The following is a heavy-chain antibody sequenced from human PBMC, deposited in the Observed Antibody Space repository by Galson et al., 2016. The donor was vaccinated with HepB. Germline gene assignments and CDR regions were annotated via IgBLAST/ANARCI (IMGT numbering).Heavy chain of an antibody. D-gene: IGHD3-3*02. J-gene: IGHJ4*02. CDR3: ARERSGGISGRLDS. CDR2: IDPTDSYT. V-gene: IGHV5-10-1*01. Sequence: QSGAEVKKPGESLRISCQASGYSFTSYWISWVRQLPGKGLEWLGRIDPTDSYTNYGPSFRGHLSIPVDTSLSTVYLQLSSLQASDTAVYYCARERSGGISGRLDSWGQGILVTVSS. CDR1: GYSFTSYW.